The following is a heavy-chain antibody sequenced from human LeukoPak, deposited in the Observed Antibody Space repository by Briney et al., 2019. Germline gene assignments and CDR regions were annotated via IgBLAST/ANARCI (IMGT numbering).Heavy chain of an antibody. CDR3: ARGTQCSGGSCYSGGY. Sequence: GGSLRLSCAASGFTFSSYWMNWARQAPGKGLEWVASINHNGNVNYYVDSVKGRFTISRDNAKNSLYLQMNSLRAGDTAVYYCARGTQCSGGSCYSGGYWGQGTLVTVSS. D-gene: IGHD2-15*01. J-gene: IGHJ4*02. CDR1: GFTFSSYW. V-gene: IGHV3-7*01. CDR2: INHNGNVN.